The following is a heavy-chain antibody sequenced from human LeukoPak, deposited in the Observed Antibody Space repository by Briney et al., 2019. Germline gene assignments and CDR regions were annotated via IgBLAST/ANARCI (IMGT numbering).Heavy chain of an antibody. J-gene: IGHJ6*03. CDR3: AKGTRDDFWSGYSGYMDV. V-gene: IGHV3-48*01. D-gene: IGHD3-3*01. CDR2: ISSSSSTI. Sequence: GGSLRLSCAASGFTFSSYSMNWVRQAPGKGLEWVSYISSSSSTIYYADSVKGRFTISRDNSKNTLYLQMNSLRAEDTAVYYCAKGTRDDFWSGYSGYMDVWGKGTTVTVSS. CDR1: GFTFSSYS.